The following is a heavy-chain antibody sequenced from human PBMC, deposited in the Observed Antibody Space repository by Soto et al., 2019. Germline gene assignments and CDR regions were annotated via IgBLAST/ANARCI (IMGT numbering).Heavy chain of an antibody. CDR3: ARAWGIVY. CDR2: ISGSGSST. D-gene: IGHD7-27*01. V-gene: IGHV3-23*01. Sequence: EVQLLESGGGLVEPGGSRRLSCAASGFTFSSYTMSWVRQAPGKGLEWVSTISGSGSSTYSADSVKGRFTISRDNSKTTLYLQMHSRSVEDTAIYYCARAWGIVYWGQGTLVTVSS. J-gene: IGHJ4*02. CDR1: GFTFSSYT.